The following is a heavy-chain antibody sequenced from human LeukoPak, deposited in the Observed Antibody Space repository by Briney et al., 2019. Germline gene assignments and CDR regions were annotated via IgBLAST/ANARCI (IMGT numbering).Heavy chain of an antibody. V-gene: IGHV3-23*01. CDR2: ISGSGDNR. D-gene: IGHD6-19*01. CDR3: AKNPLVSGTIYFDS. CDR1: GFTLSSHA. J-gene: IGHJ4*02. Sequence: GGSLRLSCAASGFTLSSHAMSWVRQAPGKGLEWVSSISGSGDNRNYADSVKGRFTISRDNSKSTLYLEMNSLRAEDTAIYYCAKNPLVSGTIYFDSWGQGTLLTVSS.